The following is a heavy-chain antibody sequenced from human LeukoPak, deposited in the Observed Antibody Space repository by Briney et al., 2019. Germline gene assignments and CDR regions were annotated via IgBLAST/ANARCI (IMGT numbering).Heavy chain of an antibody. J-gene: IGHJ4*02. CDR1: GGSISSGGYS. V-gene: IGHV4-31*03. CDR2: IYYSGST. D-gene: IGHD6-19*01. Sequence: PSQTLSLTCTVSGGSISSGGYSWSWIRQHPGKGLEWIGYIYYSGSTYYNPSLKSRVTISVDTSKNQFSLKLSSVTAADTAVYYCARLLAVAGPGPFDYWGQGTLVTVSS. CDR3: ARLLAVAGPGPFDY.